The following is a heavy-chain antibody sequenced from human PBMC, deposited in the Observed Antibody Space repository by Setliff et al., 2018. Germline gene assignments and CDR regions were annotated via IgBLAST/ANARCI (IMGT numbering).Heavy chain of an antibody. D-gene: IGHD2-2*01. CDR2: VYDGGTT. CDR1: GGSISSFSYY. CDR3: ASCRYQVPYDY. Sequence: PSETLSLTCTVPGGSISSFSYYWGWIRQPPGKGLEWIGTVYDGGTTYYNPSLKSRVAIFVDTSKNQFSLNLNSVTAADTGVYYCASCRYQVPYDYWGQGSLVTVSS. J-gene: IGHJ4*02. V-gene: IGHV4-39*01.